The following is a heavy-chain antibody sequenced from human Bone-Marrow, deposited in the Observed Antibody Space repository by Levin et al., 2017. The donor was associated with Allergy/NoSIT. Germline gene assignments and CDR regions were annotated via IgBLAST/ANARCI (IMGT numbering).Heavy chain of an antibody. Sequence: GGSLRLSCAASGFIFSGSAIHWVRQASGKGLEWVGRIRSKANSYATEYAASVKGRFTISRDGSKNTAYLQMNSLRTEDTAVYYCARRECSGGSCYFDSWGQGTLVTVSS. J-gene: IGHJ4*02. CDR3: ARRECSGGSCYFDS. CDR1: GFIFSGSA. D-gene: IGHD2-15*01. CDR2: IRSKANSYAT. V-gene: IGHV3-73*01.